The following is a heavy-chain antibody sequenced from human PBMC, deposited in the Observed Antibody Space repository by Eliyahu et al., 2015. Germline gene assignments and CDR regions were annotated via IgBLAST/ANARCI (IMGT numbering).Heavy chain of an antibody. CDR1: GLXFXRYV. CDR2: ISYDGSNK. Sequence: QVQLVESGGGVVQPGRSLRLSXXASGLXFXRYVMHWVRQAPGKGLEWVAAISYDGSNKFYADSVKDRFTISRDNSKYTLYLQMNNLRAEDTAVYYCARAENRGYKAYFDYWGQGTLVTVSS. CDR3: ARAENRGYKAYFDY. J-gene: IGHJ4*02. V-gene: IGHV3-30*04. D-gene: IGHD5-12*01.